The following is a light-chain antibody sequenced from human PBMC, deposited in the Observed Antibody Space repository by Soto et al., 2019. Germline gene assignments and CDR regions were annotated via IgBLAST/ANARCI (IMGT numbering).Light chain of an antibody. Sequence: QSALTQPSSASGTPGQRVTISCSGRRSNIGSHYVYWYQQLPGTAPKLLIYRDNQRPSGVPDRFSGSKSGTSASLAISGLRSEDEADYYCAAWDDSLSGQVFGGGTKLTVL. CDR3: AAWDDSLSGQV. J-gene: IGLJ3*02. CDR1: RSNIGSHY. CDR2: RDN. V-gene: IGLV1-47*01.